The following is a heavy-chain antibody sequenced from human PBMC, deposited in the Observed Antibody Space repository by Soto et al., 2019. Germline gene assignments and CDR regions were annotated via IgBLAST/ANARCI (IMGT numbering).Heavy chain of an antibody. D-gene: IGHD3-3*01. V-gene: IGHV1-8*01. CDR1: GYGITAYD. Sequence: SAKVACKAYGYGITAYDICRVLQVTGEGLEWMGWMNPTSGHTCNAQKFEGRVTMTRDTSISADYIELSSLRSDDTAVYYCARAHYELWSNDYGMDVWRQAST. J-gene: IGHJ6*02. CDR2: MNPTSGHT. CDR3: ARAHYELWSNDYGMDV.